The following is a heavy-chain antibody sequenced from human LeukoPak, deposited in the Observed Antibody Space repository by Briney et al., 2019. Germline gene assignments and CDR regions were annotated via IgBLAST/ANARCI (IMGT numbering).Heavy chain of an antibody. CDR1: GGSISSSSYY. CDR3: ARDNYDFWSGYSIDY. Sequence: PSETLSLTCTVSGGSISSSSYYWGWIRQPPGKGLEWIGSIYYSGSTYYNPSLKSRVTISVDTSKNQFSLKLSSVTAADTAVYYCARDNYDFWSGYSIDYWGQGTLVTVSS. CDR2: IYYSGST. V-gene: IGHV4-39*07. D-gene: IGHD3-3*01. J-gene: IGHJ4*02.